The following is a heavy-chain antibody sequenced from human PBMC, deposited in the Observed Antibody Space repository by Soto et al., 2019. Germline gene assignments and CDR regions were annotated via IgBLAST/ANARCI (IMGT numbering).Heavy chain of an antibody. V-gene: IGHV3-30-3*01. J-gene: IGHJ6*02. CDR3: ASGYCSTTSCFYGMDV. CDR2: ISYDGSNK. Sequence: LRLSCAGSGFTFSRNVMHWVRQAPGKGLEWVAFISYDGSNKYYADSVKGRFTISRDNSKNTLYLQMNSLRPEDTSVYYRASGYCSTTSCFYGMDVWGQGTTVTVSS. D-gene: IGHD2-2*01. CDR1: GFTFSRNV.